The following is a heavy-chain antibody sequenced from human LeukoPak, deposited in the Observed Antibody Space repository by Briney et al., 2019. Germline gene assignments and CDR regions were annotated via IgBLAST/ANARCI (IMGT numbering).Heavy chain of an antibody. V-gene: IGHV1-18*01. J-gene: IGHJ6*03. CDR1: GYTFTNYG. Sequence: GASLKVSCKASGYTFTNYGISWVRQAPGQGLEWMGWISTNSDIRTYAQTLQGRFTMTTDTATTTAYMELNNLTFDDTAVYYCARASYCSSTSCMRNYYYYYYMDVWGKGTTVTVSS. D-gene: IGHD2-2*01. CDR3: ARASYCSSTSCMRNYYYYYYMDV. CDR2: ISTNSDIR.